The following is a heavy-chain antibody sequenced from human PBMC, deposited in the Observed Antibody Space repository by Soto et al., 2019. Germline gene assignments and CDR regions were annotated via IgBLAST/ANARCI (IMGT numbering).Heavy chain of an antibody. V-gene: IGHV4-30-4*01. Sequence: QVQLQESGPGLVKPSQTLSLTCTVSGGSISSGDYYWSWIRQPPGKGLEWIGYIYHSGSTYYNPSLKSRVTISVNTSQNQFPLQLSSVTAADTAVYYCARERPDGARLDPWGQGTLVTVSS. D-gene: IGHD6-6*01. CDR1: GGSISSGDYY. CDR3: ARERPDGARLDP. CDR2: IYHSGST. J-gene: IGHJ5*02.